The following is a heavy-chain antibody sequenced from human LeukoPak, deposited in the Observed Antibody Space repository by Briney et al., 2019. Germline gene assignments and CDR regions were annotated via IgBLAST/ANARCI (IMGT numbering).Heavy chain of an antibody. Sequence: ASVKVSCKASGYTFTGYYMHWVRQAPGQGLEWMGWINPNSGGTNYAQKFQGRVTMTRDTSISTAYMELSRLRSDDTAVYYCARGPLYDFWSGYSEYYFDYWGQGTLVTVSS. CDR3: ARGPLYDFWSGYSEYYFDY. D-gene: IGHD3-3*01. CDR1: GYTFTGYY. V-gene: IGHV1-2*02. J-gene: IGHJ4*02. CDR2: INPNSGGT.